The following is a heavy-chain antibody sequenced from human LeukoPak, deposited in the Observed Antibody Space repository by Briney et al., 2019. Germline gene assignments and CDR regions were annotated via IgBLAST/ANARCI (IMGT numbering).Heavy chain of an antibody. Sequence: ASVKVSCKASGNTFTGYYMHWVRQAPGQGLEWMGWINPNSGGTNYAQKFQGWVTMTRDTSISTAYMELSRLRSDDTAVYYCAIGVPAAYDAFDIWGQGTMVTVSS. CDR3: AIGVPAAYDAFDI. V-gene: IGHV1-2*04. D-gene: IGHD2-2*01. CDR1: GNTFTGYY. J-gene: IGHJ3*02. CDR2: INPNSGGT.